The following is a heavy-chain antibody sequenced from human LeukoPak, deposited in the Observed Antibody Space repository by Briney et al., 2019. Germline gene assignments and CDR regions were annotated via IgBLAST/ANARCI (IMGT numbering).Heavy chain of an antibody. CDR3: ARGGSSGWYGEWFDP. J-gene: IGHJ5*02. Sequence: ASVKVSCKASGYTFTSYGISWVRQAPGQGLEWMGWISAYNGNTNYAQKLQGRVTITADESTSTAYMELSSLRSEDTAVYYCARGGSSGWYGEWFDPWGQGTLVTVSS. CDR1: GYTFTSYG. CDR2: ISAYNGNT. D-gene: IGHD6-19*01. V-gene: IGHV1-18*01.